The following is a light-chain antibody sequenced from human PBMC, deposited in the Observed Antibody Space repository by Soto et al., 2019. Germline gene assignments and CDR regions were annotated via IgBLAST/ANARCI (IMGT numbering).Light chain of an antibody. CDR3: QSYDTSLSALYV. J-gene: IGLJ1*01. V-gene: IGLV1-40*01. CDR1: NSNIGAGYD. CDR2: GNS. Sequence: QSVLTQPPSVSGAPGHRVTISRTGRNSNIGAGYDVHWYQLLPGTAPKLLIYGNSNRPSGVPDRFSGSKSSTSASQAITGLQAEDEAEYYCQSYDTSLSALYVFGTGTTLTVL.